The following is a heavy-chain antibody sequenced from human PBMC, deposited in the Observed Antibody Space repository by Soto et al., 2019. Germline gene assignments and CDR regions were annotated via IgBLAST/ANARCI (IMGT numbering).Heavy chain of an antibody. V-gene: IGHV4-34*01. CDR2: INHSGST. D-gene: IGHD6-6*01. CDR3: ARRAELVPTTSFDY. CDR1: GGCSCRWS. J-gene: IGHJ4*02. Sequence: LVTRSLECAVDGGCSCRWSWCWLLQPPGKGLEWIGEINHSGSTNYNPSLKSRVTISVDTSKNQFSLKLSSVTAADTAVYYCARRAELVPTTSFDYWGQGTLVTVSS.